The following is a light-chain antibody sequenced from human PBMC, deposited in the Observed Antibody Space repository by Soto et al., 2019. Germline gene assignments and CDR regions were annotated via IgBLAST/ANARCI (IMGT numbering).Light chain of an antibody. Sequence: DIQMTQSPSTLYASVGDRVTITCRASQSISSWLAWYQQKPGKAPKLLIYDASSLESGVPLRFSGSGSGTEFTLTISSLQPDDFATYYCQQYNSYSPLTFGGGTKVDIK. V-gene: IGKV1-5*01. CDR1: QSISSW. CDR2: DAS. CDR3: QQYNSYSPLT. J-gene: IGKJ4*01.